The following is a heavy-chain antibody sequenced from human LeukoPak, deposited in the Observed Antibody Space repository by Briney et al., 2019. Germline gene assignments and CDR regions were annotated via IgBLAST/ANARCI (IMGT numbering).Heavy chain of an antibody. CDR3: VKGMYYYDGSGCWFFDY. CDR2: ISVSGDNT. D-gene: IGHD3-22*01. J-gene: IGHJ4*02. Sequence: PGGSLRHSCAASGFTYSNYAMSWLRQAPGKGLEWVSSISVSGDNTYYAASVTGRFTISRDNAKNTLYLQVNSLSAEGSALFYGVKGMYYYDGSGCWFFDYWGQGKLVIVSA. V-gene: IGHV3-23*01. CDR1: GFTYSNYA.